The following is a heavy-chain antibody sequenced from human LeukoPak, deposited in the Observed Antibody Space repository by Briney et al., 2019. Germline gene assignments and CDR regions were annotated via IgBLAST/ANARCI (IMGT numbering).Heavy chain of an antibody. V-gene: IGHV3-48*03. CDR2: MSSRGSII. CDR1: GFTFSSYA. Sequence: PGGSLRLSCAASGFTFSSYAMSWVRQAPGKGLEWVSYMSSRGSIIFYADSVKGRLTISRDNAKNSLYLQMDSLRVEDTAVYYCARGAAGGMYNWFDPWGQGTLVTVSS. D-gene: IGHD6-13*01. CDR3: ARGAAGGMYNWFDP. J-gene: IGHJ5*02.